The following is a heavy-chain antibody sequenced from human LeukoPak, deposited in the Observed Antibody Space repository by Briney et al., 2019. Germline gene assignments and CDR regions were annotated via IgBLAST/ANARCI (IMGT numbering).Heavy chain of an antibody. Sequence: PSETLSLTCTVSGGSIGSYYWNWIRQAPGKGLEWIGYIYYTGSTNYNPSLKSRVTMSLDTSKNHFSLQLSSVTAADTAVYYCARVRNSYGERDFDYWGQGILVTVSS. J-gene: IGHJ4*02. V-gene: IGHV4-59*01. CDR3: ARVRNSYGERDFDY. CDR2: IYYTGST. CDR1: GGSIGSYY. D-gene: IGHD5-18*01.